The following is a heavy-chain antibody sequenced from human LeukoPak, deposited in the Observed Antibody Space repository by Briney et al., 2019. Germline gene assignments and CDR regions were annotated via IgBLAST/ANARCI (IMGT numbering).Heavy chain of an antibody. CDR3: AREIPKDCTNGVCYTGWFDP. V-gene: IGHV1-69*05. Sequence: ASVKVSCKASGYTFTTYDINWVRQATGQGLEWMGGIIPIFGTANYAQKFQGRVTITTDESTSTAYMELSSLRSEDTAVYYCAREIPKDCTNGVCYTGWFDPWGQGTLVTVSS. D-gene: IGHD2-8*01. CDR1: GYTFTTYD. J-gene: IGHJ5*02. CDR2: IIPIFGTA.